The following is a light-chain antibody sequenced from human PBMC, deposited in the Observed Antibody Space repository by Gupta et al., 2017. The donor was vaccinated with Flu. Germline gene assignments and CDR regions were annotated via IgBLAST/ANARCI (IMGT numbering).Light chain of an antibody. V-gene: IGKV3-11*01. CDR2: DAS. CDR1: QSVSSY. CDR3: QQRSNWPVT. Sequence: EIVLTQSPATLSLSPGERATLSCRASQSVSSYLAWYQQKPGQAPRLLIYDASNRATGIPARFSGSGSGTXFTLTIXSREPEDFAVYYCQQRSNWPVTFGXGTQVDIK. J-gene: IGKJ3*01.